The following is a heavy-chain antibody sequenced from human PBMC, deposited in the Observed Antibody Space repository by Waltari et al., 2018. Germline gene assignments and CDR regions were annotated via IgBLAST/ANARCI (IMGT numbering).Heavy chain of an antibody. V-gene: IGHV1-3*01. CDR1: GYTFTSYA. CDR2: SNAGNGNT. CDR3: ARDKAPGWESAASIHDY. Sequence: QVQLVQSGAEVKKPGASVKVSCKASGYTFTSYAMHWVRQAPGQRLEWMGWSNAGNGNTKYAQKFQGRVTITRDTSASTAEMELSSLRSEDTAVYYCARDKAPGWESAASIHDYWGQGTLVTVSS. J-gene: IGHJ4*02. D-gene: IGHD6-13*01.